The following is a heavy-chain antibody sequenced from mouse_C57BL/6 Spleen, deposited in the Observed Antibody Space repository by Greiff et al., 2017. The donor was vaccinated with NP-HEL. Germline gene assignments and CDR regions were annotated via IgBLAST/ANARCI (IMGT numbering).Heavy chain of an antibody. V-gene: IGHV1-47*01. D-gene: IGHD1-1*01. J-gene: IGHJ4*01. Sequence: QVQLQQSGAELVKPGASVKMSCKASGYTFTTYPIEWMKQNHGKSLEWIGNFHPCNDDTKYNEKFKGKATLTVEKSSSTVYLELSRLTSDDSAVYDGARGENYYDSSYYMDYWGQGTSLTVSS. CDR1: GYTFTTYP. CDR2: FHPCNDDT. CDR3: ARGENYYDSSYYMDY.